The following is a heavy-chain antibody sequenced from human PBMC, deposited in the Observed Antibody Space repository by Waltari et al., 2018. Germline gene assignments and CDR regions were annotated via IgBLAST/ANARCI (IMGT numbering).Heavy chain of an antibody. CDR3: ARDFWSGYRDY. Sequence: EQLVESGGGLVTPGGSVRLSCAASGFTFSSYRMNWVRQAPGKGLEWVSSISSSSSYIYYADSVKGRFTISRDNAKNSLYLQMNSLRAEDTAVYYCARDFWSGYRDYWGQGTLVTVSS. J-gene: IGHJ4*02. V-gene: IGHV3-21*01. D-gene: IGHD3-3*01. CDR1: GFTFSSYR. CDR2: ISSSSSYI.